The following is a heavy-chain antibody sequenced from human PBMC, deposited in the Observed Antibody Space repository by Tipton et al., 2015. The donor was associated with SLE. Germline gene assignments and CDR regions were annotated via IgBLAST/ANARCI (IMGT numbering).Heavy chain of an antibody. CDR3: ARDSAHYGSGDGAFDI. V-gene: IGHV4-31*03. D-gene: IGHD3-10*01. CDR1: GGSISSGGYY. J-gene: IGHJ3*02. CDR2: IYYSGST. Sequence: TLSLTCTVSGGSISSGGYYWTWIRQHPGKGLEWIGYIYYSGSTYYNPSLKSRSTISLDTSKDQFSLKLSSVTAADTAVYYCARDSAHYGSGDGAFDIWGQGTMITVSS.